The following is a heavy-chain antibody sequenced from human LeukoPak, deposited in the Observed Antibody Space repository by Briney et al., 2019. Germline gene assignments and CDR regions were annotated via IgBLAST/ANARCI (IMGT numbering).Heavy chain of an antibody. CDR1: GFTFSGSA. Sequence: HPGGSLRLSCAASGFTFSGSAMHWVRQAPGKGLEWVSAISGSGGSTYYADSVKGRFTISRDNSKNTLYLQMNSLRAEDTAVYYCAKSGASYYFDYWGQGTLVTVSS. CDR3: AKSGASYYFDY. J-gene: IGHJ4*02. V-gene: IGHV3-23*01. CDR2: ISGSGGST.